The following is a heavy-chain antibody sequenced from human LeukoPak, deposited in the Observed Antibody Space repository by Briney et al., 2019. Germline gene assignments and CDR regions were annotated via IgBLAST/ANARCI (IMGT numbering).Heavy chain of an antibody. V-gene: IGHV1-24*01. CDR1: AYTLLAIS. CDR3: ATLTAEGLYCTYGVCLYFDY. D-gene: IGHD2-8*01. Sequence: GASVKVSCNLSAYTLLAISMHRVRQAPGKGLEWMGGFDPEDGETIYAQKFQGRVTMTEDTSTDTAYMELSSLRSEDTAVYYCATLTAEGLYCTYGVCLYFDYRGQGTLVTVSS. CDR2: FDPEDGET. J-gene: IGHJ4*02.